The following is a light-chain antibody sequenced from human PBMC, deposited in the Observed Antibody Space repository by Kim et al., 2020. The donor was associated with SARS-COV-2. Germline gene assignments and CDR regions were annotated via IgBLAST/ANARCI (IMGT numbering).Light chain of an antibody. J-gene: IGKJ2*01. CDR1: QSVASNH. CDR3: EQYDRSAYT. CDR2: GTS. Sequence: EIVLTQSPGTLSLSPGERATLSCRASQSVASNHLAWFQQKPGQAPRLLIYGTSSSATGIPDRFSASESGTDFTLTISRLGPEDFAVYYGEQYDRSAYTFGQGTDLEI. V-gene: IGKV3-20*01.